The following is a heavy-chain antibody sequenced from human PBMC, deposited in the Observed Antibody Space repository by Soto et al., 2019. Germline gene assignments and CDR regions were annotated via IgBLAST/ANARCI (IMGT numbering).Heavy chain of an antibody. CDR3: ARDLHYWSLLIDP. D-gene: IGHD2-8*02. J-gene: IGHJ5*02. CDR1: GFSLSRYG. V-gene: IGHV3-33*01. CDR2: LWSNGIKT. Sequence: PGGSLRLSCTASGFSLSRYGLHWFRQAPGKGLQWVAGLWSNGIKTSYTDSVKGRFTISRDTSKNILYLQMNTLGAEDTAVYYCARDLHYWSLLIDPWAQGTLVTVSS.